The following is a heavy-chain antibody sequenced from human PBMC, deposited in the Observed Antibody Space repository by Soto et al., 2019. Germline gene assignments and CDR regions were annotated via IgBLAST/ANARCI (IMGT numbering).Heavy chain of an antibody. CDR3: ARDDVVVVAAYCFDY. D-gene: IGHD2-15*01. CDR2: INAGNGNT. Sequence: ASVKVSCKASGYTFTSYAMHWVRQAPGQRLEWMGWINAGNGNTKYSQKFQGRVTITRDTSASTAYMELSSLRSEDTAVYYCARDDVVVVAAYCFDYWGQGTLVTVSS. V-gene: IGHV1-3*01. CDR1: GYTFTSYA. J-gene: IGHJ4*02.